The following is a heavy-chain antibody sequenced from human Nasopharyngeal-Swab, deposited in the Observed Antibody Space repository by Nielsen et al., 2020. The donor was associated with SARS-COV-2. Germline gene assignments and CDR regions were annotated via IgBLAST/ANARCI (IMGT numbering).Heavy chain of an antibody. V-gene: IGHV4-59*12. CDR3: ARGGTVTTDT. CDR1: GGSISSYY. D-gene: IGHD4-17*01. J-gene: IGHJ5*02. CDR2: SYYSGST. Sequence: SETLSLTCTVSGGSISSYYWSWIRQLPGKGLEWIGYSYYSGSTNYNPSLKSRVTIPVDTSKNQFSLKLSSVTAADTAVYYCARGGTVTTDTWGQGTLVTVSS.